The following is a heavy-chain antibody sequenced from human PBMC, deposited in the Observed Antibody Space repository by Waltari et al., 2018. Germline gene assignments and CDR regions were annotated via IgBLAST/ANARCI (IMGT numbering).Heavy chain of an antibody. CDR1: GFTVSSNY. Sequence: EVQLVESGGGLIQPGGSLRLSCGGSGFTVSSNYMSWVRQGPGKGLEWVSVIYSGGSTYYADSVKGRFTISRDNSKNTLYLQMNSLRAEDTAVYYCARGVPDNDAFDIWGQGTMVTVSS. J-gene: IGHJ3*02. CDR3: ARGVPDNDAFDI. V-gene: IGHV3-53*01. CDR2: IYSGGST. D-gene: IGHD1-1*01.